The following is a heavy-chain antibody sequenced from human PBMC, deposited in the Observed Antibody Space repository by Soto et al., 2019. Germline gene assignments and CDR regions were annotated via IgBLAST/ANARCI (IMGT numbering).Heavy chain of an antibody. D-gene: IGHD4-17*01. CDR3: VKDGNDYGDYDRPYFDY. CDR1: GFTFSSYA. Sequence: GGSLRLSCSASGFTFSSYAMHWVRQAPGKGLEYVSAISSNGGSTYYADSVKGRFTISRDNSKNTLYLQMSSLGAEDTAVYYCVKDGNDYGDYDRPYFDYWGQGTLVTVSS. CDR2: ISSNGGST. V-gene: IGHV3-64D*08. J-gene: IGHJ4*02.